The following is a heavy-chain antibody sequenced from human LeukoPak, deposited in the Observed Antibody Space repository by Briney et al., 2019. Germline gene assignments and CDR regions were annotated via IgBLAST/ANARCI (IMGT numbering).Heavy chain of an antibody. CDR2: IYYSGST. CDR3: ARRGIAVAGRPNWFDP. V-gene: IGHV4-59*12. J-gene: IGHJ5*02. CDR1: GGSISSYY. D-gene: IGHD6-19*01. Sequence: SETLSLTCTVSGGSISSYYWSWIRQPPGKGLEWIGYIYYSGSTNYNPSLKSRVTISVDTSKNQFSLKLSSVTAADTAVYYCARRGIAVAGRPNWFDPWGQGTLVTVSS.